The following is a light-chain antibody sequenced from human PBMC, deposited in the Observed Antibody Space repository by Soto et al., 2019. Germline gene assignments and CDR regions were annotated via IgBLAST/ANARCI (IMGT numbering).Light chain of an antibody. CDR1: QTVSSSD. J-gene: IGKJ1*01. V-gene: IGKV3-20*01. CDR2: DAS. Sequence: IVLTQAPGPRSVCTGESATRSCRASQTVSSSDLAWYQQTPGQAPRLVIYDASSRATGIPDRFSGSGSETDFTLTNSRLEPEDFAVHYSQHYGSSRTFGQGTKVDI. CDR3: QHYGSSRT.